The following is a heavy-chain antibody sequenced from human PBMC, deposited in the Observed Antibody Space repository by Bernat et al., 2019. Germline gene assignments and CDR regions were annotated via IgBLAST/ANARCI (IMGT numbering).Heavy chain of an antibody. CDR1: GGSFSGYY. CDR3: ARGRNRRAAAGTLGFDY. Sequence: QVQLQQWGAGLLKPSETLSLTCAVYGGSFSGYYWSWIRQPPGKGLEWIGEINHSGSTNYNPSLKSRVTISVDTSKNQFSLKLSSVTAADTAVYYCARGRNRRAAAGTLGFDYWGQGTLVTVSS. CDR2: INHSGST. D-gene: IGHD6-13*01. J-gene: IGHJ4*02. V-gene: IGHV4-34*01.